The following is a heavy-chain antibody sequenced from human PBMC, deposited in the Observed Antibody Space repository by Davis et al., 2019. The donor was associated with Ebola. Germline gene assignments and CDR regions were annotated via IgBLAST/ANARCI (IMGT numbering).Heavy chain of an antibody. D-gene: IGHD5-24*01. Sequence: GGSLRLSCAASGFRFATYTMNWVRQAPGKGLEWVSYISSSSSTIYYADSVKGRFTISRDNAKNSLYLQMNSLRDEDTAVYYCASMVATIPDYWGQGTLVTVSS. CDR2: ISSSSSTI. V-gene: IGHV3-48*02. CDR1: GFRFATYT. CDR3: ASMVATIPDY. J-gene: IGHJ4*02.